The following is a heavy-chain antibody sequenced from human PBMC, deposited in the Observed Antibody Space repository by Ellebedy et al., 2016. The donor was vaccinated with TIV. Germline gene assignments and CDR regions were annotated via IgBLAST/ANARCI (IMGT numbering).Heavy chain of an antibody. D-gene: IGHD4-17*01. J-gene: IGHJ3*01. CDR3: TRGHCGA. Sequence: GESLKISCKGSGYTFTDFWIGWVRQMPGKDLEWVGIIHPGDSDTAYSPSLQGHVTISADKSINTAYLQWSSLRASDTAIYFCTRGHCGAWGQGTMVTVSS. CDR1: GYTFTDFW. CDR2: IHPGDSDT. V-gene: IGHV5-51*01.